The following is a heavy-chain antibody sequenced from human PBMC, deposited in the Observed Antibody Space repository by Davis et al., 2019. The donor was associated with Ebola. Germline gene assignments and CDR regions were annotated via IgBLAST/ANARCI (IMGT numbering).Heavy chain of an antibody. V-gene: IGHV4-59*01. D-gene: IGHD6-6*01. CDR3: ARLVVAARREYYYYYGMDV. Sequence: SETLSLTCTVSGGSISSYYWSWIRQPPGKGLEWIGYIYYSGSTNYNPSLKSRVTISVDTSKNQFSLTLRSVTAADTAVYYCARLVVAARREYYYYYGMDVWGQGTTVTVSS. J-gene: IGHJ6*02. CDR1: GGSISSYY. CDR2: IYYSGST.